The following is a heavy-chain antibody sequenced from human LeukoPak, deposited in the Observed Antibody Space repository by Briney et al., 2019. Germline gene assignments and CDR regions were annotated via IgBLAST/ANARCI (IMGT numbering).Heavy chain of an antibody. CDR1: GFTFSSYW. V-gene: IGHV3-74*01. Sequence: PGGSLRLSCAASGFTFSSYWMHWVRQAPGKGLVWVSRINSDGSSTSYADSVKGRFTISRDNAKNTLYLQINSLRAEDTAVYYCAIIAAAVPFDYWGQGTLVTVSS. D-gene: IGHD6-13*01. CDR2: INSDGSST. CDR3: AIIAAAVPFDY. J-gene: IGHJ4*02.